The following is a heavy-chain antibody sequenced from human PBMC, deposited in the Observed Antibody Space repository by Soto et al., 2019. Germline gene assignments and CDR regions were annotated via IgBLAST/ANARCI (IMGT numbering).Heavy chain of an antibody. D-gene: IGHD2-8*01. Sequence: EVQLVESGGGLVQPGGSLRLSCAASGFTFSSYWMHWVRQALGKGLVWVSRITSDGSSTSYADSVKGRFTISRDNAKNTLYLQMNSLRAEDTAVYYCERGVRLNWSFDLWGRGTLVTVSS. CDR1: GFTFSSYW. V-gene: IGHV3-74*01. CDR3: ERGVRLNWSFDL. J-gene: IGHJ2*01. CDR2: ITSDGSST.